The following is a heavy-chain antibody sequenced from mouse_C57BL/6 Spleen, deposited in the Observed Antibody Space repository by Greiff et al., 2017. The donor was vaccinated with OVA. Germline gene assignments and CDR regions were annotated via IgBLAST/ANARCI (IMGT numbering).Heavy chain of an antibody. J-gene: IGHJ2*01. D-gene: IGHD4-1*02. V-gene: IGHV7-3*01. CDR3: ARSTGPYFDY. CDR2: IRNKANGYTT. CDR1: GFTFIDYY. Sequence: EVQLVESGGGLVQPGGSLSLSCAASGFTFIDYYMNWVRQPPGKALEWLGFIRNKANGYTTEYSASVKGRFIISRDNSQSILYLQMNALRAEDSAIYYCARSTGPYFDYWGQGTTLTVSS.